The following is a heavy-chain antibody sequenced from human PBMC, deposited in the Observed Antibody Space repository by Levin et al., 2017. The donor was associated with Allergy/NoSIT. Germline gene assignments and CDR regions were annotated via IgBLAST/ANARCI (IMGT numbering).Heavy chain of an antibody. J-gene: IGHJ4*02. D-gene: IGHD4-17*01. V-gene: IGHV2-70*11. CDR3: ARVLLRYGEPSFDY. CDR1: GFSLSTSGVC. CDR2: IDWDDDK. Sequence: SGPTLVKPTQTLTLTCSFSGFSLSTSGVCVTWIRQPPGKALEWLARIDWDDDKYYSTSLKTRLTISKDTSKNQVVLSVTNMDPVDTATYFCARVLLRYGEPSFDYWGQGALVTVSS.